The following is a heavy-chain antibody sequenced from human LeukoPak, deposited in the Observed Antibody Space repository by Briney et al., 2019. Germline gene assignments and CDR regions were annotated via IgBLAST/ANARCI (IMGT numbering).Heavy chain of an antibody. CDR2: INPNSGGT. Sequence: ASVKVSCKASGGTFSSYAISWVRQAPGQGLEWMGWINPNSGGTNYAQKFQGRVTMTRDTSISTAYMELSRLRSDDTAVYYCARAPPNPILHYWGQGTLVTVSS. V-gene: IGHV1-2*02. CDR3: ARAPPNPILHY. J-gene: IGHJ4*02. D-gene: IGHD3-3*01. CDR1: GGTFSSYA.